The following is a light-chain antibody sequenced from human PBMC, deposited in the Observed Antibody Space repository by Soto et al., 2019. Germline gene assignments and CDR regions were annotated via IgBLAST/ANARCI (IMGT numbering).Light chain of an antibody. J-gene: IGKJ1*01. V-gene: IGKV1-39*01. Sequence: DIQMTQSPSSLSASVGDRVTITCRASQTITTYLNWYQQKPGKAPKLLIYGASSLQSGVTSRFTGSGSGTDFNLTISSLQPEDSATYHCQQSHSTPWTFGQGTKVEIK. CDR3: QQSHSTPWT. CDR2: GAS. CDR1: QTITTY.